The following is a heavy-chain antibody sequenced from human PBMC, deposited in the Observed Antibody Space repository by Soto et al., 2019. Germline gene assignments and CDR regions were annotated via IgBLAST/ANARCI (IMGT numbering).Heavy chain of an antibody. Sequence: RGSLRLSCAASGFTFSSYGMHWVRQAPGKGLEWVAVIWYDGSNKYYADSVKGRFTISRDNSKNTLYLQMNSLRAEDTAVYYCARDKYNWNYPSFDYWGQGTLVTVSS. CDR1: GFTFSSYG. D-gene: IGHD1-7*01. CDR2: IWYDGSNK. CDR3: ARDKYNWNYPSFDY. V-gene: IGHV3-33*01. J-gene: IGHJ4*02.